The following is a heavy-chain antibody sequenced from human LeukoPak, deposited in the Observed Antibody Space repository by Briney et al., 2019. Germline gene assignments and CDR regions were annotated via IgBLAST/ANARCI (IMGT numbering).Heavy chain of an antibody. J-gene: IGHJ5*02. CDR2: IHYDGTYT. D-gene: IGHD7-27*01. CDR3: VREWVDWGQGYNWFDR. Sequence: GGSLRLSCAASGFTFSTYWMHWVRQIPGKGLVWLSRIHYDGTYTTYVDSVKGRFTISRDNTKNSLHLQMSSLRAEDTAVYYCVREWVDWGQGYNWFDRWGQGTLATVSS. V-gene: IGHV3-74*01. CDR1: GFTFSTYW.